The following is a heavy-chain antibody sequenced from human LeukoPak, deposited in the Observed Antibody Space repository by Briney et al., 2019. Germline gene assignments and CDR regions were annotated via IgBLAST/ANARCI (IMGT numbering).Heavy chain of an antibody. CDR3: ARHRGSGSPYFDY. D-gene: IGHD3-10*01. CDR1: GDSIINYY. V-gene: IGHV4-59*08. CDR2: IYYSGST. J-gene: IGHJ4*02. Sequence: AETLSLTCTVSGDSIINYYWSWIRQSPGKGLEWIGYIYYSGSTKYNPSLKSRVTISVDTSKNQFSLKLSSVTAADTAVYYCARHRGSGSPYFDYWGQGTLVTVSS.